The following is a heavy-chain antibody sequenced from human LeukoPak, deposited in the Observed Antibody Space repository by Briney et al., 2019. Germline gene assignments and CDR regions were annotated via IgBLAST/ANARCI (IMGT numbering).Heavy chain of an antibody. CDR3: ARGRDKLGYCSSTSCYRQYNWFDP. V-gene: IGHV4-34*01. Sequence: SETLSLTCAVYGGSLSGYYWSWIRQPPGKGLEWIGEINHSGSTNYNPSLKSRVTISVDTSKNQFSLKLSSVTAADTAVYYCARGRDKLGYCSSTSCYRQYNWFDPWGQGTLVTVSS. J-gene: IGHJ5*02. D-gene: IGHD2-2*02. CDR2: INHSGST. CDR1: GGSLSGYY.